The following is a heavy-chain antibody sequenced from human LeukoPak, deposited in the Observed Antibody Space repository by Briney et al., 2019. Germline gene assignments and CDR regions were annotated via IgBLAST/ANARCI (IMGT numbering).Heavy chain of an antibody. D-gene: IGHD2-2*01. CDR2: INSGGSGT. CDR1: GFNFASHW. V-gene: IGHV3-74*01. CDR3: ARDGICCSSASCYDYGMDV. Sequence: GGSLRLSCAASGFNFASHWMHWVRQTPGKGLVWVSRINSGGSGTSYADFVGGRFTISRDNAKNTLYLQMNSLRAEDTAVYYCARDGICCSSASCYDYGMDVWGQGTTVTVSS. J-gene: IGHJ6*02.